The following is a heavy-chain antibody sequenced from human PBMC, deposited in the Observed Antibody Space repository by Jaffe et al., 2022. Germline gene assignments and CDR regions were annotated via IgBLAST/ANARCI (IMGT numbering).Heavy chain of an antibody. D-gene: IGHD2-2*01. Sequence: QVQLVESGGGVVQAGGSLRLSCAASGFTFSNYAMHWVRQAPGKGLQWVAYVRCDGSNKNYTESVKGRFTVSRDNSKHTLYLQMNSLGAEDTAVYYCAKTDCSCTICHADAFDMWGQGTMVTVSS. J-gene: IGHJ3*02. CDR3: AKTDCSCTICHADAFDM. V-gene: IGHV3-30*02. CDR2: VRCDGSNK. CDR1: GFTFSNYA.